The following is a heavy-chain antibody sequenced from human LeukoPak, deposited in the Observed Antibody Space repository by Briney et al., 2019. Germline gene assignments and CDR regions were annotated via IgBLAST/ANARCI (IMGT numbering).Heavy chain of an antibody. J-gene: IGHJ4*02. Sequence: ASVKVSCKASGYTFTSYGITWVRQAPGQGLEWMGWISDYNGNTNYAQQFQGRVTMTTDTSTSTAYMELRSLRSDDTAVYYCARGDGPGDRADYWGQGTLVTVSS. CDR1: GYTFTSYG. CDR2: ISDYNGNT. V-gene: IGHV1-18*01. D-gene: IGHD5-24*01. CDR3: ARGDGPGDRADY.